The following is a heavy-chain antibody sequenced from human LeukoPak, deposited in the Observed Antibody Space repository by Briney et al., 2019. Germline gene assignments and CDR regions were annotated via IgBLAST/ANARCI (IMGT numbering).Heavy chain of an antibody. CDR3: AREYDILTGDGQPYFDY. V-gene: IGHV4-39*07. J-gene: IGHJ4*02. CDR2: IYYSGST. Sequence: PSETLSLTCTVSGGSISSSSYYWGWIRQPPGKGLEWIGSIYYSGSTYYNPSLKSRVTISVDTSKNQFSLKLSSVTAADTAVYYCAREYDILTGDGQPYFDYWGQGTLVTVSS. CDR1: GGSISSSSYY. D-gene: IGHD3-9*01.